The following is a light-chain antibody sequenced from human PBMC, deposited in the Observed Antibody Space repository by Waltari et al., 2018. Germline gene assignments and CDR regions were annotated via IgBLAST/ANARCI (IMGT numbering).Light chain of an antibody. J-gene: IGKJ2*01. CDR2: GAS. Sequence: EIVMTQSPATLSVSPGERATLSCRASQSVSSNLAWYQQKPGQAPGRLIYGASTRATGIPARFSGSGSGTEFTLTISSLQSEDFAVYYCQQYNNWPPPTFGQGTKLEIK. CDR1: QSVSSN. CDR3: QQYNNWPPPT. V-gene: IGKV3-15*01.